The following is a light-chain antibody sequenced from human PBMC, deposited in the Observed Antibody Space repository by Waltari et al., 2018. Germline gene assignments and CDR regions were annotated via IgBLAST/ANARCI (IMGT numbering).Light chain of an antibody. CDR1: QSISSW. CDR2: KAS. J-gene: IGKJ1*01. CDR3: QQYYIYRT. Sequence: DIQMTQSPSTLSASVGDRVTITCRASQSISSWLAWYQHKAGKAPKILIYKASSLKSGVPSRFSGSGSGTEFTLTISSLQPDDFATYYCQQYYIYRTFGQGTKVEIK. V-gene: IGKV1-5*03.